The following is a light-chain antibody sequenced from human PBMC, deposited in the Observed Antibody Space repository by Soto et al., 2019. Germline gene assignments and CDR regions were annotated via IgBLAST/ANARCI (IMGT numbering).Light chain of an antibody. V-gene: IGLV2-8*01. CDR3: SAYAGRSNV. Sequence: QSALTQPPSASGSPGQSVAISCTGTSSDVGGYNYVSWYQQHPGKAPTLIIYEVNKRPAGVPERFAGSKSGNTASLTVSGIQDEDEAYYYCSAYAGRSNVFGTGTKLTVL. CDR1: SSDVGGYNY. CDR2: EVN. J-gene: IGLJ1*01.